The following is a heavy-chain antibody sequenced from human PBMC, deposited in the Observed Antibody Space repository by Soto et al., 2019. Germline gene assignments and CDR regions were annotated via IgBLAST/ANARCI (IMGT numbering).Heavy chain of an antibody. CDR1: GGSFSGYY. J-gene: IGHJ6*02. CDR2: INHSGST. D-gene: IGHD6-19*01. Sequence: SETLSLSCAVYGGSFSGYYWSWIRQPPGKGLEWIGEINHSGSTNYNPSLKSRVTISVDTSKNQFSLKLSSVTAADTAVYYCARGQGSGWYKYYYYYYGMDVWGQGTTVTVSS. V-gene: IGHV4-34*01. CDR3: ARGQGSGWYKYYYYYYGMDV.